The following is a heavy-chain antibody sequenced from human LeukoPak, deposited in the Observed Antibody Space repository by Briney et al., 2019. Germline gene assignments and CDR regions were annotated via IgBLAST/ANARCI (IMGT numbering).Heavy chain of an antibody. Sequence: PGGSLRLSCEASGFTFSSYAMSWVRQAPGKGLEWVSTISGSGTATYYADSVKGRFTISRDNSKNTLYLQMNSLRAEDTAVYYCAKWEGSSGCAFDYWGQGTLVTVSS. CDR3: AKWEGSSGCAFDY. J-gene: IGHJ4*02. V-gene: IGHV3-23*01. D-gene: IGHD3-22*01. CDR1: GFTFSSYA. CDR2: ISGSGTAT.